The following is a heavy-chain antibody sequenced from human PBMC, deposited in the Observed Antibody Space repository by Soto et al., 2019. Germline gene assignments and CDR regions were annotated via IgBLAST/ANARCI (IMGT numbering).Heavy chain of an antibody. Sequence: PGGSLRLSCAASGFTFSSYAMSWVRQAPGKGLEWVSAISGSGGSTYYADSVKGRFTISRDNSKNTLYLQMNSLRAEDTAVYYYAKGGWLRTFFDYWGQGTLVTVSS. CDR3: AKGGWLRTFFDY. D-gene: IGHD5-12*01. J-gene: IGHJ4*02. CDR2: ISGSGGST. CDR1: GFTFSSYA. V-gene: IGHV3-23*01.